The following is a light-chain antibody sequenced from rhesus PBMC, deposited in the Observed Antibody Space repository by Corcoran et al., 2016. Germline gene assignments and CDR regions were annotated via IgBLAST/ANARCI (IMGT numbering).Light chain of an antibody. CDR2: EVN. V-gene: IGLV2-32*02. J-gene: IGLJ1*01. CDR1: SSDIGGYDY. Sequence: QAALTQPRSVSGSPGQSVTISCTETSSDIGGYDYVSWYQQHPGTAPKLMISEVNKRPSGVSDRFSGSKSGNTASLTISGLQAEDEADYHCSSYAGNNIYIFGTGTRLTVL. CDR3: SSYAGNNIYI.